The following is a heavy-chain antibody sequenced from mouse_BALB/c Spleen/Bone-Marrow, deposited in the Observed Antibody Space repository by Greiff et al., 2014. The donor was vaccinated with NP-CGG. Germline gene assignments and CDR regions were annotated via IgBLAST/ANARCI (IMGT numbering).Heavy chain of an antibody. CDR1: GYTFTSYW. CDR2: INPSTGYT. V-gene: IGHV1-7*01. J-gene: IGHJ2*01. Sequence: VQLQQPGAELAKPGASVKMSCKASGYTFTSYWMHWVKQRPGQGLEWIGYINPSTGYTEYNQKFKDKATLTADKSSSTAYTQLSSLTSEDSAVYYCARSRTGTYFGYWGQGTTLTVSS. D-gene: IGHD4-1*01. CDR3: ARSRTGTYFGY.